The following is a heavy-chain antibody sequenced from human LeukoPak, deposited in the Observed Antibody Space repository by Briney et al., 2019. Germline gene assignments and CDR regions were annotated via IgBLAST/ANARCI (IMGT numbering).Heavy chain of an antibody. Sequence: GGSLRLSCAASGFTLSDYYMSWIRQAPGKGLEWVSYISSSSSYTNYADSVKGRFTISRDNAKNSLYLQMNSLRAEDTAVYYCARTAAAGTQLPHWGQGTLVTVSS. D-gene: IGHD6-13*01. CDR3: ARTAAAGTQLPH. V-gene: IGHV3-11*03. CDR1: GFTLSDYY. CDR2: ISSSSSYT. J-gene: IGHJ4*02.